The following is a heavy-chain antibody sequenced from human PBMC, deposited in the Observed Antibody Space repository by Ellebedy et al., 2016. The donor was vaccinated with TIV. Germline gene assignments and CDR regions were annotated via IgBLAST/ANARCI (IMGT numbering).Heavy chain of an antibody. CDR2: IYYSGST. J-gene: IGHJ4*02. V-gene: IGHV4-39*01. D-gene: IGHD3-10*01. Sequence: MPGGSLRLSCTVSGGSISSSSFFWGCIRQPPGKGLAWIGNIYYSGSTYNSPSLRSRVTISVDTSKNQFSLNLSSVTAADTAVYYCARHGLSGIPAVDYWGQGTLVTVSS. CDR1: GGSISSSSFF. CDR3: ARHGLSGIPAVDY.